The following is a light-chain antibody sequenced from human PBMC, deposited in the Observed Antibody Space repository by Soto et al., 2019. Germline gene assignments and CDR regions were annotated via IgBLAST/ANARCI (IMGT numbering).Light chain of an antibody. V-gene: IGKV3-15*01. Sequence: EIVMTQSPATLSVSPGERGTLSCRASQNIRRNLAWYQQKPGQAPRLLIYRASTRATGIPARFTGGGSGTEFTLTISSLQSEDFAVYYCQQRSNWPWTFGQGTKVEI. CDR3: QQRSNWPWT. CDR2: RAS. CDR1: QNIRRN. J-gene: IGKJ1*01.